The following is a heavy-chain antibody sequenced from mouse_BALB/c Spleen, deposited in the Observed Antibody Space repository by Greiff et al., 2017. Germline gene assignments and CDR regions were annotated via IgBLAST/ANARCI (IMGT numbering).Heavy chain of an antibody. Sequence: QVQLQQSGAELARPGASVKLSCKASGYTFPDYYINWVKQRTGQGLEWIGEIYPGSGNTYYNEKFKGKATLTADKSSSTAYMQLSNLTSEDSAVYFCARGGGSSPFAYWGQGSLVTVSA. CDR3: ARGGGSSPFAY. CDR1: GYTFPDYY. J-gene: IGHJ3*01. D-gene: IGHD1-1*01. V-gene: IGHV1-77*01. CDR2: IYPGSGNT.